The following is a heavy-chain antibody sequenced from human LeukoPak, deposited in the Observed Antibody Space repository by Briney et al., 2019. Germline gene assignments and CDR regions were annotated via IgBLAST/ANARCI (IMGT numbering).Heavy chain of an antibody. CDR1: GYTFTGYY. J-gene: IGHJ5*02. CDR2: INPNSGGT. CDR3: ARDNLDIVVVPAAVNWFDP. V-gene: IGHV1-2*02. D-gene: IGHD2-2*01. Sequence: GASVKVSCKASGYTFTGYYMHWVRQAPGQGLEWMGWINPNSGGTNYAQKFQGRVTMTRDTSTSTAYMELSRLRSDDTAVYYCARDNLDIVVVPAAVNWFDPWGQGTLVTVSS.